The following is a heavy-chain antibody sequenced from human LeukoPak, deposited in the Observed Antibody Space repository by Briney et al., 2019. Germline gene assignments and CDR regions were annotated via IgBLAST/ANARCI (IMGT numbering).Heavy chain of an antibody. J-gene: IGHJ3*02. V-gene: IGHV4-39*01. D-gene: IGHD3-22*01. CDR2: IYYSGST. Sequence: PSETLSLTCTVSGGSISSSSYYWGWIRQPPGKGLEWIGSIYYSGSTYYNPSLKSRVTISVDTSKNQFSLKLSSVTAADTAVYYCARQGGITMIVVLSDDAFDIWGQGTVVTVSS. CDR3: ARQGGITMIVVLSDDAFDI. CDR1: GGSISSSSYY.